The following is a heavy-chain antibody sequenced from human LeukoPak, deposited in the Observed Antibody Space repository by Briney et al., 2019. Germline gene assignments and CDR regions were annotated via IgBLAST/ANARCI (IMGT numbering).Heavy chain of an antibody. CDR3: ARDGGYYDSSGYLYYFDY. D-gene: IGHD3-22*01. CDR1: GFTFSSYS. V-gene: IGHV3-48*01. J-gene: IGHJ4*02. Sequence: AGGSLRLSCAASGFTFSSYSMNWVRQAPGKGLEWVSYISSSSSTIYYADSVKGRFTISRDNAKNSLYLQMNSLRAEDTAVYYCARDGGYYDSSGYLYYFDYWGQGTLVTVSS. CDR2: ISSSSSTI.